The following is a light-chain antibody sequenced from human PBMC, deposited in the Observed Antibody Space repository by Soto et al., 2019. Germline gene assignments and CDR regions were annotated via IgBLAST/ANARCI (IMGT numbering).Light chain of an antibody. CDR3: SSYEGSNNFV. V-gene: IGLV2-8*01. CDR2: EVS. Sequence: QSALTQPPSASGSPGQSVTISCTGTSSDVGGYNYVSWYQQHPGKAPKLMIYEVSKRPSGVPDRFSGSKSGNTASLTVSGLQAEDEAAYYCSSYEGSNNFVSGTGTKVTVL. J-gene: IGLJ1*01. CDR1: SSDVGGYNY.